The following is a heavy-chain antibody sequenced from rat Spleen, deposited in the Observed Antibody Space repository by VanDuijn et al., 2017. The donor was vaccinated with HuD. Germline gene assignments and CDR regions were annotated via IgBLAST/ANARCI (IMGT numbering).Heavy chain of an antibody. Sequence: EVQLVESGGGLVQPGRSLKLSCAASGFTFSNYYMAWVRQAPTKGLEWVAYISYDGTATYYRDSVKGRFTISRDNAKSTLYLQMDSLRSEDTATYYCARLLLQWEVMDAWGQGASVTVSS. D-gene: IGHD1-1*01. V-gene: IGHV5-29*01. CDR2: ISYDGTAT. CDR1: GFTFSNYY. J-gene: IGHJ4*01. CDR3: ARLLLQWEVMDA.